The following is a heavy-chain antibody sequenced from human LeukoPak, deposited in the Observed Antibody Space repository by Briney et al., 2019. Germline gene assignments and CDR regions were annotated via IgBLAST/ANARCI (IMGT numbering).Heavy chain of an antibody. V-gene: IGHV6-1*01. CDR2: TYYRSKWSN. CDR1: GDSVSSNGAA. J-gene: IGHJ4*02. Sequence: SQTLSLTCAISGDSVSSNGAAWHWVRQSPSRGLEWLGKTYYRSKWSNDFAISVKSRITINPDTFKNQFSLQLNSVIPEDTAVYSCARGVSSWYFDYWGQGTLVTVSS. D-gene: IGHD6-13*01. CDR3: ARGVSSWYFDY.